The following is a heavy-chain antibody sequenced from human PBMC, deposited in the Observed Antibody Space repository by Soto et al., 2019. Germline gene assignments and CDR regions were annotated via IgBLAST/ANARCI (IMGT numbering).Heavy chain of an antibody. CDR2: ISYDGSNK. D-gene: IGHD3-10*01. Sequence: GGSLRLSCAASGFTFSSYGMHWVRQAPGKGLEWVAVISYDGSNKYYADSVKGRFTISRDNSKNTLYLQMNSLRAEDTAVYYCARDLVSSHYYGSVDIDYWGQGTLVTVSS. CDR1: GFTFSSYG. CDR3: ARDLVSSHYYGSVDIDY. V-gene: IGHV3-30*03. J-gene: IGHJ4*02.